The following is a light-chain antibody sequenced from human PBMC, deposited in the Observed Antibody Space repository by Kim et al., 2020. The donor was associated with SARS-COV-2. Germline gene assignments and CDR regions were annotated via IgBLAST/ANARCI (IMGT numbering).Light chain of an antibody. Sequence: DIQMTQSPSTLSASVGDRVTITCRASQSVYTWLAWYQQKPGKTPNLLIYKASYLQNGAPSRFSGSGSGTEFTLTINSLQADDFETYYCQQYNAYPWTFGQGTKVDIK. CDR1: QSVYTW. J-gene: IGKJ1*01. V-gene: IGKV1-5*03. CDR2: KAS. CDR3: QQYNAYPWT.